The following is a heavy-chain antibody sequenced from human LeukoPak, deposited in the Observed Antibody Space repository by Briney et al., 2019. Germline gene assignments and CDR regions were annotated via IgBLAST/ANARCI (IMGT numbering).Heavy chain of an antibody. D-gene: IGHD6-19*01. CDR1: GFTFSTYA. J-gene: IGHJ4*02. CDR3: AKGSPQYYFDY. Sequence: GGSLRLFCAASGFTFSTYAMYWVRQAPGKGLEWVSASGHGGDTYYADSVKGRFTISRDISKNTLYLQMNSLRAEDTAVYYCAKGSPQYYFDYWGQGTLVTVSS. V-gene: IGHV3-23*01. CDR2: SGHGGDT.